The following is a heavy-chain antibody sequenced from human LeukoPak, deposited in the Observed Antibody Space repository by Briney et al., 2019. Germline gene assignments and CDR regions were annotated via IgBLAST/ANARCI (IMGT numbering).Heavy chain of an antibody. Sequence: ASVKVSCKASGYTFTSYGISWVRQAPGQGLEWMGWISAYNGNTNYAQKLQGRVTMTTDTSTSTAYMELSSLRSEDTAVYYCAVWFGELSPFDYWGQGTLVTVSS. D-gene: IGHD3-10*01. CDR3: AVWFGELSPFDY. J-gene: IGHJ4*02. V-gene: IGHV1-18*01. CDR2: ISAYNGNT. CDR1: GYTFTSYG.